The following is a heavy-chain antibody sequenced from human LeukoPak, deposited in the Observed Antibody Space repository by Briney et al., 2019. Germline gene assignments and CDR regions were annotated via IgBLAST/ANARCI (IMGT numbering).Heavy chain of an antibody. CDR2: INPSGGST. CDR1: GYTFTSYY. CDR3: ARDSYDSSGYYPGDTYYYYGMDV. Sequence: ASVKVSCKASGYTFTSYYMHWVRQAPGQGLEWMGIINPSGGSTSYAQKFQGRVTMTRDTSTSTVYMELSNLRSEDTAVYYCARDSYDSSGYYPGDTYYYYGMDVWGQGTTVTVSS. V-gene: IGHV1-46*01. D-gene: IGHD3-22*01. J-gene: IGHJ6*02.